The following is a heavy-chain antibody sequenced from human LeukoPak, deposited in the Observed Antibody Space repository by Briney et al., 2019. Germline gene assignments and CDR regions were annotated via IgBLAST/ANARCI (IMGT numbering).Heavy chain of an antibody. D-gene: IGHD3-3*01. CDR2: ISYXGXNK. V-gene: IGHV3-30*04. Sequence: XAMHWVRQXPXXXXEXVAXISYXGXNKYYADSGKGRFTISRDNSKNTLYLQMNSLRAEDTAVYYCARENSPPTYYDFWSGPLYYFDYWGQGTLVTVSS. CDR1: XA. CDR3: ARENSPPTYYDFWSGPLYYFDY. J-gene: IGHJ4*02.